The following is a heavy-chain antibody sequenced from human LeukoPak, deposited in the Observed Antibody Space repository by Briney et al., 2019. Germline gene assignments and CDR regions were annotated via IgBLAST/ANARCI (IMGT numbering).Heavy chain of an antibody. CDR3: ARQSYDFWSGYFLDY. Sequence: PSETLSLTCAVSGYSISSGYYWAWIPQPPGKGLEWIGSIYHSGSTYYNPSLKSRVTISVDTSKNQFSLKLSSVTAADTAVYYCARQSYDFWSGYFLDYWGQGTLVTVSS. V-gene: IGHV4-38-2*01. J-gene: IGHJ4*02. D-gene: IGHD3-3*01. CDR2: IYHSGST. CDR1: GYSISSGYY.